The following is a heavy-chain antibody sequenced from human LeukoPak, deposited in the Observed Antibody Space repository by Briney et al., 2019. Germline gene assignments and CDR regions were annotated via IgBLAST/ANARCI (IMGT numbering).Heavy chain of an antibody. J-gene: IGHJ4*02. CDR2: ISISGST. CDR3: ARHDYSNYPVFNY. CDR1: GGFISSYF. V-gene: IGHV4-4*07. D-gene: IGHD4-11*01. Sequence: SETLSLTCTVSGGFISSYFWSWIRQPAGKGLEWIGRISISGSTNYNPSLESRVTMSVDTSKNQFSLRLSSVTAADTAMYYCARHDYSNYPVFNYWGQGTLVTVSS.